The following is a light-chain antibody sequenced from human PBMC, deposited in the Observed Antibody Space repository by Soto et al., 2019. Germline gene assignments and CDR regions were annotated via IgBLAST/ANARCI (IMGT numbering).Light chain of an antibody. J-gene: IGLJ2*01. CDR1: DVGAYDY. Sequence: QSALTQPRSVSGSPGQSVTISCTGSDVGAYDYVSWYQHLPGKAPKLLIYDVTERPSGVPDRFSGSKSGNTASLTILGLQAEDEADYYCCSFAGTNTFVVFGGGTQLTV. CDR2: DVT. V-gene: IGLV2-11*01. CDR3: CSFAGTNTFVV.